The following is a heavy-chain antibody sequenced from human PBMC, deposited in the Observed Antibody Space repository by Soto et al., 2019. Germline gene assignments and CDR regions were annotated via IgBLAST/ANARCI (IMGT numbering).Heavy chain of an antibody. V-gene: IGHV1-69*13. D-gene: IGHD3-10*01. CDR3: ARDRKYYYGSGSFADEYYYYGMDV. Sequence: SVKVSCKASGGTFSSYAISWVRQAPGQGLEWMGGIIPIFGTANYAQKFQGRVTITADESTSTAYTELSSLRSEHMAVYFCARDRKYYYGSGSFADEYYYYGMDVWG. CDR1: GGTFSSYA. CDR2: IIPIFGTA. J-gene: IGHJ6*01.